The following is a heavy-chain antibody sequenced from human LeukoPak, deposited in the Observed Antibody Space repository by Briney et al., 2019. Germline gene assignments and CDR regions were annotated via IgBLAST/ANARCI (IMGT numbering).Heavy chain of an antibody. CDR3: AKDRGWYSDY. D-gene: IGHD6-19*01. J-gene: IGHJ4*02. V-gene: IGHV3-23*01. CDR1: EFTINNYA. Sequence: GGSLRLSCATPEFTINNYAMSWIRQAPGKGLEWVSGISGGEGSTYYVDSVKGRFTLSRDKTKNTLYLQMYSLRAEDTAVYYCAKDRGWYSDYWGQGTLVTVSS. CDR2: ISGGEGST.